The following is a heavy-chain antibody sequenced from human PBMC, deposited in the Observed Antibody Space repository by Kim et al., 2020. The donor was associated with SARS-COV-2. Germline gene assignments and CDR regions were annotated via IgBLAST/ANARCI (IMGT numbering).Heavy chain of an antibody. V-gene: IGHV3-30*04. J-gene: IGHJ4*02. Sequence: GGSLRLSCVTSGLYVIHWVRQAPGKGLEWVAAMSFDGFSKYFADSVNGRFTISRDDSKNTVWLQLNNLRDEDSAMYYCATEGGTSGRWGYFDSWSKGTL. CDR3: ATEGGTSGRWGYFDS. D-gene: IGHD6-19*01. CDR1: GLYV. CDR2: MSFDGFSK.